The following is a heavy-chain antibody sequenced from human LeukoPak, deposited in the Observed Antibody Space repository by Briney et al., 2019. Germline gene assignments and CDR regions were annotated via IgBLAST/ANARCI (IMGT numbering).Heavy chain of an antibody. J-gene: IGHJ4*02. V-gene: IGHV3-7*01. CDR2: IKQDGSDK. CDR3: ARDGYWNYFDY. Sequence: PGGSPRLSCAASGFTFSSYWMSWVRQAPGKGLEWVANIKQDGSDKYYVDSVKGRFTISRDNAKNSLYLQMNSLRAEDTAVYYCARDGYWNYFDYWGQGTLVTVSS. CDR1: GFTFSSYW. D-gene: IGHD5-18*01.